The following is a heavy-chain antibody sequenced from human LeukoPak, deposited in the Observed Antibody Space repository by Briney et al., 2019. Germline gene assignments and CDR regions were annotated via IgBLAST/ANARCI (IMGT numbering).Heavy chain of an antibody. CDR2: FDPEDGET. D-gene: IGHD3-22*01. V-gene: IGHV1-24*01. CDR1: GYTLTELS. J-gene: IGHJ3*02. Sequence: ASVKVSCKVSGYTLTELSMHWVRQAPGKGLEWMGGFDPEDGETIYAQKFQGRVTMTEDTSTDTAYMELSSLRSEDTAVYYCVPLTYYYDSSGYSFDVFDIWGQGTMVTVSS. CDR3: VPLTYYYDSSGYSFDVFDI.